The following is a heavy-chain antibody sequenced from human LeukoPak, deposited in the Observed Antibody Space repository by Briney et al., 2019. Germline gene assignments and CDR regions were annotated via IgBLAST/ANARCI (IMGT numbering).Heavy chain of an antibody. V-gene: IGHV3-23*01. Sequence: GGSLRLSCAASGFTFSSYEMNWVRQAPGKGLEWVSFIGGSGGSTYYADSVKGRFTISRDNSKNTLYLQMNSLRAEDTAVYYCAKRAYTGSPRTFDYWGQGTLVTVSS. CDR1: GFTFSSYE. CDR3: AKRAYTGSPRTFDY. D-gene: IGHD6-6*01. CDR2: IGGSGGST. J-gene: IGHJ4*02.